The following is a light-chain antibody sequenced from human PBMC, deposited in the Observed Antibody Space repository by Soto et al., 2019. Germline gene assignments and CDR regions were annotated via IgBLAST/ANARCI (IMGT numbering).Light chain of an antibody. CDR1: HIGSKS. CDR2: YAS. Sequence: SYVLTQPPSVSVAPGKTARITCGGNHIGSKSVHWYQQRPGQAPVLVIYYASDRPSGIPERFSGSNSGNTVTLTISRVEAGDEADYYCQVWDTSSDPSWVFGGGTKLTVL. V-gene: IGLV3-21*04. J-gene: IGLJ3*02. CDR3: QVWDTSSDPSWV.